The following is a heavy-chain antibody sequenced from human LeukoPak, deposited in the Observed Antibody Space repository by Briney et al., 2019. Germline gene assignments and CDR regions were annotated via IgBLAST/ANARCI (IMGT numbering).Heavy chain of an antibody. Sequence: WASVKVSCKASGYTFTGYYMHWVRQAPGQGLEWMGWINPNSGGTNYAQKFQGRVTMTRDTSISTAYMELSRLRSDDTAVYYCARDSTVVTPWNYFDYWGQGTLVTVSS. CDR1: GYTFTGYY. V-gene: IGHV1-2*02. CDR3: ARDSTVVTPWNYFDY. J-gene: IGHJ4*02. D-gene: IGHD4-23*01. CDR2: INPNSGGT.